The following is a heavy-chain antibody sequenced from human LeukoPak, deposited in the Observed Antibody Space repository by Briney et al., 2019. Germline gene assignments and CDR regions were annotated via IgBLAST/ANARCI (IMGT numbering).Heavy chain of an antibody. CDR2: IIPILGIA. D-gene: IGHD3-16*01. CDR1: GGTFSSYA. J-gene: IGHJ4*02. CDR3: ARVGYDQHFDY. Sequence: SMKVSCKASGGTFSSYAISWVRQAPGQGLEWMGRIIPILGIANYAQKFQGRVTITADKSTSTAYMELSSLRSEDTAVYYCARVGYDQHFDYWGQGTLVTVSS. V-gene: IGHV1-69*04.